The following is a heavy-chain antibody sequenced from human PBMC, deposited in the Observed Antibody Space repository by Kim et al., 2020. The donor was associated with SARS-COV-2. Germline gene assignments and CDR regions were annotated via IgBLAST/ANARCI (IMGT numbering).Heavy chain of an antibody. V-gene: IGHV3-53*01. CDR2: IYRDGSP. CDR3: VRDNGDNSRFDP. J-gene: IGHJ5*02. CDR1: GFSVSNNY. Sequence: GGSLRLSCAASGFSVSNNYLSWVRQAPGEGLEWVSVIYRDGSPHYAESVKGRFIISRDSSTNTLYLQMNSLRAEDTAVYYCVRDNGDNSRFDPWGQGTLVTVSS. D-gene: IGHD2-8*01.